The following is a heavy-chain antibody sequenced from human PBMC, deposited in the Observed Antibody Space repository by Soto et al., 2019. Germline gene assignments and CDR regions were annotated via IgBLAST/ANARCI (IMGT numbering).Heavy chain of an antibody. CDR3: ARYCSGHSP. V-gene: IGHV4-61*01. Sequence: QVQLQESGPGLVKPSETLSLTCSVSGGSVSTDSYYWSWIRQPPGKGLEWIAYIYYSGRTNYNSSQKSRVAISLDTFKNLFSLKLSCVTTADPAVYYCARYCSGHSPRGQGTLVTVSS. J-gene: IGHJ5*02. CDR1: GGSVSTDSYY. D-gene: IGHD2-15*01. CDR2: IYYSGRT.